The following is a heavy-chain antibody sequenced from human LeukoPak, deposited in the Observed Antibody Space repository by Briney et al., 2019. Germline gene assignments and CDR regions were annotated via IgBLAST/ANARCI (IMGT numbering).Heavy chain of an antibody. D-gene: IGHD4-11*01. CDR3: ARAPVTVKDSFDI. V-gene: IGHV4-34*01. CDR1: GGSFSGYY. J-gene: IGHJ3*02. CDR2: INHSGST. Sequence: SETLSLTCAVYGGSFSGYYWSWIRQPPGKGLEWIGEINHSGSTNYNPSLKSRVTMSVDTSKNQFSLKLRSMTAADTAVYYCARAPVTVKDSFDIWGQGTMVTVSS.